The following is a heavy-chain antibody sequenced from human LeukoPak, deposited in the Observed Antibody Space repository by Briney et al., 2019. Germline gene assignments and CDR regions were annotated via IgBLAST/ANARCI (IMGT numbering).Heavy chain of an antibody. D-gene: IGHD3-10*01. CDR1: GGSISSSSYY. CDR3: AAVLWFGESLDY. Sequence: SETLSLTCTVSGGSISSSSYYWGWIRQPPGKGLEWIGSIYYSGSTYYNPSLKSRVTISVDTSKNQFSLKLSSVTAADTAVYYCAAVLWFGESLDYWGQGTLVTVSS. V-gene: IGHV4-39*07. CDR2: IYYSGST. J-gene: IGHJ4*02.